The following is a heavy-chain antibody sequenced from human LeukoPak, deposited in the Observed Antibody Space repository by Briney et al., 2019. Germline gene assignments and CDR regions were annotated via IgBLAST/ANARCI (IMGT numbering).Heavy chain of an antibody. CDR3: ASMWEGGY. CDR2: IKQDGSDK. Sequence: PGGSLRLSCAASGFTFSRFWMSWVSQAPGKALEWVADIKQDGSDKYYGDSVKGRFTISRDNAKNSLYLQMNSLRAEDTAIYYCASMWEGGYWGQGALVTVSP. CDR1: GFTFSRFW. J-gene: IGHJ4*02. V-gene: IGHV3-7*01. D-gene: IGHD1-26*01.